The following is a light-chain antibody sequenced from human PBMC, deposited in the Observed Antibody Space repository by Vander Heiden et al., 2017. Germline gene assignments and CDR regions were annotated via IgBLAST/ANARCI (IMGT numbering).Light chain of an antibody. Sequence: EIVLTQSTGTLTLSPGERATLAWRASQSVSNSYLAWYQQKPGQAPRLLIYGASSRATGIPDKFSGSGSGTDFTLTISRLELEEFAVYYCQQYGSSPLTFGGGTKVEIK. CDR1: QSVSNSY. V-gene: IGKV3-20*01. J-gene: IGKJ4*01. CDR2: GAS. CDR3: QQYGSSPLT.